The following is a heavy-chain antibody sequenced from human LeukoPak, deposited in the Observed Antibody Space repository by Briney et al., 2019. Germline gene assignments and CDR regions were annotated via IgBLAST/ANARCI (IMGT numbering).Heavy chain of an antibody. V-gene: IGHV4-59*11. CDR3: VQNQGYCSGGSCSFRFDP. J-gene: IGHJ5*02. D-gene: IGHD2-15*01. Sequence: SETLSLTCSVSGASISSHYWSWIRQPPGKGLEWIGYIHYSGSTNCNPSLKSRVTISLDTSKNQFSLKLISLTAADTAVYYCVQNQGYCSGGSCSFRFDPWGQGTLVTVSS. CDR2: IHYSGST. CDR1: GASISSHY.